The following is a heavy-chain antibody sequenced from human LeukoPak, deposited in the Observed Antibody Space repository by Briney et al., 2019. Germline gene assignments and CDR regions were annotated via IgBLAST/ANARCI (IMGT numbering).Heavy chain of an antibody. CDR2: IYYSGST. CDR3: ARRVSSGQVTYYFDY. CDR1: GGSISSYY. Sequence: SETLSLTCTVSGGSISSYYWSWIRQPPGKGLEWIGYIYYSGSTNYNPSLKSRVTISVDTSKNQFSLKLSSVTAADTAVYYCARRVSSGQVTYYFDYWGQGTLVTVSS. J-gene: IGHJ4*02. V-gene: IGHV4-59*01. D-gene: IGHD6-19*01.